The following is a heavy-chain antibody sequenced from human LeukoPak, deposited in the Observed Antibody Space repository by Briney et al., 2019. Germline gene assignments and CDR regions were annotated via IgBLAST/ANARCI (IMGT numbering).Heavy chain of an antibody. Sequence: PWGSLRLSCAASGFTLSRSYMSWVRQAPGKGLEWGAIMYRDGSRYYADSVKGRFTISRDNSKNTLYLQMNGLRVEDTAMYYCARDSGDGDYEPLNSWGQGTLVTVSS. J-gene: IGHJ5*02. D-gene: IGHD4-17*01. CDR2: MYRDGSR. CDR1: GFTLSRSY. V-gene: IGHV3-53*01. CDR3: ARDSGDGDYEPLNS.